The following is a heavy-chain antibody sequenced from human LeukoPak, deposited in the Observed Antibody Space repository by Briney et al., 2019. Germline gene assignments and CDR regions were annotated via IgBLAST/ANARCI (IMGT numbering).Heavy chain of an antibody. D-gene: IGHD3-16*01. CDR2: TYYRSKWYN. Sequence: SQTLSLTCAISGDSVSSNSAAWSWIRLSPSRGLEWLGRTYYRSKWYNDYAVSVRSRITINPDTSKNLFSLQLNSVTPEDTAEYYCARAYIKAFDYWGQGTLVTVSS. CDR1: GDSVSSNSAA. CDR3: ARAYIKAFDY. J-gene: IGHJ4*02. V-gene: IGHV6-1*01.